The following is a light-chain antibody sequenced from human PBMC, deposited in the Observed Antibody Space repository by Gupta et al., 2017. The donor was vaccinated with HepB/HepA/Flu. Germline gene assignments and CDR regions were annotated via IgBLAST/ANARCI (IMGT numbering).Light chain of an antibody. CDR2: VAS. Sequence: IVLTRSPASLSLSPGERATLSCRASQSVSSYLAWYQQKPGQAPSGLIEVASNRAPGIPARCSGSGSWTDFTITSRSIEAEDFAVYDCQKRCEVPRTLGQGTKVEIK. V-gene: IGKV3-11*01. CDR1: QSVSSY. J-gene: IGKJ1*01. CDR3: QKRCEVPRT.